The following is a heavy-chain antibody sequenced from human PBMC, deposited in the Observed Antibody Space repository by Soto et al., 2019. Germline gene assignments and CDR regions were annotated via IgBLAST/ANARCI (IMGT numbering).Heavy chain of an antibody. D-gene: IGHD2-15*01. V-gene: IGHV4-59*01. J-gene: IGHJ6*02. CDR2: IYYSGST. CDR3: ARGTDIVVVVAADDNYGMDV. Sequence: SETLSLTCTVSGGSISSYYWSWIRQPPGKGLEWIGYIYYSGSTNYNPSLKSRVTISVDTSKNQFSLKLSSVTAADTAVYYCARGTDIVVVVAADDNYGMDVWGQGTTVTVSS. CDR1: GGSISSYY.